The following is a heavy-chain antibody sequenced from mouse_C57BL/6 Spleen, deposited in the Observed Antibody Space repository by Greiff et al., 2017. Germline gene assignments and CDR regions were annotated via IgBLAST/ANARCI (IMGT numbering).Heavy chain of an antibody. V-gene: IGHV5-6*01. Sequence: DVQLVESGGDLVKPGGSLKLSCAASGFTFSSYGMSWVRQTPDKRLEWVATISSGGSYTYYPDSVKGRFTISRDNAKNTLYLQMSSLKSEDTAMYYCARQAGYPFDYWGQGTTLTVAS. CDR2: ISSGGSYT. J-gene: IGHJ2*01. D-gene: IGHD2-2*01. CDR3: ARQAGYPFDY. CDR1: GFTFSSYG.